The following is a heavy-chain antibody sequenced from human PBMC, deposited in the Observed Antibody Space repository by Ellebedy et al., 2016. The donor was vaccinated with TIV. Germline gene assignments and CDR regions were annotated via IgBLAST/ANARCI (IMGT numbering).Heavy chain of an antibody. V-gene: IGHV1-18*04. J-gene: IGHJ4*02. D-gene: IGHD1-1*01. CDR2: IVAHNGNR. CDR1: GYALASDS. Sequence: AASVKVSCKASGYALASDSISWVRQAPGQGLEWMGGIVAHNGNRYYKESLQDRVTMTKDTSTNTAYMELRSLTTDDTAVYYCATSATFIERGRADYWGQGTLVTVSS. CDR3: ATSATFIERGRADY.